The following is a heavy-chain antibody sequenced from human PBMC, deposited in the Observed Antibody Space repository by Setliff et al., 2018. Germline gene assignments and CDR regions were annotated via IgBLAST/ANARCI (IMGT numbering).Heavy chain of an antibody. Sequence: SETLSLTCTVSGGSISSGDYYWSWIRQPPGKGLEFVGYIYFSGSTYYNPSLKSRVTISIDTSKNQFSLKVNSVTAADTAVYYCASAPLLYSDSSGLSGTFDIWGQGTMVTVSS. CDR1: GGSISSGDYY. D-gene: IGHD3-22*01. CDR2: IYFSGST. V-gene: IGHV4-30-4*08. CDR3: ASAPLLYSDSSGLSGTFDI. J-gene: IGHJ3*02.